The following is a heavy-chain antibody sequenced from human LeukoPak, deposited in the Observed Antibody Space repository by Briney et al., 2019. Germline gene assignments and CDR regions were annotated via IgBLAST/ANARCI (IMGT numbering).Heavy chain of an antibody. CDR3: ARDQRITMIVVAHNWFDP. D-gene: IGHD3-22*01. J-gene: IGHJ5*02. Sequence: ASVKVSCKASGYTFTSYGISWVRQAPGQGLEWMGWISAYNGNTNYAQKLQGRVTMTTDTSTSTAYMELRSLRSDDTAVYYCARDQRITMIVVAHNWFDPWGQGTLSPSPQ. CDR1: GYTFTSYG. V-gene: IGHV1-18*01. CDR2: ISAYNGNT.